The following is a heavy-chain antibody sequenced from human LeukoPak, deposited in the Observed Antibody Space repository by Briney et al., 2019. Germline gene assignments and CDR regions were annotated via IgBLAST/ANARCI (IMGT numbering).Heavy chain of an antibody. J-gene: IGHJ3*02. CDR1: GGSVSSGSYY. Sequence: SETLSLTCTVSGGSVSSGSYYWSWIRQPAGKGLEWIGRIYTSGSTKYNPSLESRVTVSLDTSKNQFSLKLSSVTAADTAVYYCARVDYGGNSDAFDIWGQGTMVTVSS. CDR3: ARVDYGGNSDAFDI. CDR2: IYTSGST. D-gene: IGHD4-23*01. V-gene: IGHV4-61*02.